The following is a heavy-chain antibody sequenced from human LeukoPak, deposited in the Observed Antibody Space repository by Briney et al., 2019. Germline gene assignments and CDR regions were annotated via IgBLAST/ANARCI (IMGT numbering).Heavy chain of an antibody. CDR1: GGSLRNNSYY. CDR2: IYYSGST. Sequence: SETLSLACTVSGGSLRNNSYYWGWLRQPPGKGLEWIGSIYYSGSTYYNPSLKSRVTISVDTSKNQFSLKLSSVTAADTAVYYCARAKERRYYFYYMDVWGKGTTVTVSS. J-gene: IGHJ6*03. D-gene: IGHD1-1*01. V-gene: IGHV4-39*07. CDR3: ARAKERRYYFYYMDV.